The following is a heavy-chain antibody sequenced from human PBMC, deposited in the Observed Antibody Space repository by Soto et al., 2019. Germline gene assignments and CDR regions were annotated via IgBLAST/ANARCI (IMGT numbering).Heavy chain of an antibody. D-gene: IGHD3-16*02. CDR1: GFSLSNARMG. CDR2: IFSNDEK. V-gene: IGHV2-26*01. CDR3: SRIWLGKLSLHTLDY. Sequence: QVTLKESGPVLVKPTETLTLTCTVSGFSLSNARMGVSWIRQPPGKALEWLAHIFSNDEKSYSTSLKSRLTIXXYXSXXLLILTMTNMDPVDTATYYCSRIWLGKLSLHTLDYWVQLTLVTVSS. J-gene: IGHJ4*02.